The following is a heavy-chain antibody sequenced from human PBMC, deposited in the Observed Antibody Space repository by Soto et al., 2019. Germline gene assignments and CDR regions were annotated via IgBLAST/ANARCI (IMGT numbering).Heavy chain of an antibody. V-gene: IGHV3-11*05. CDR3: ARVPTEQQPVQFNNRFDP. CDR2: ISSTSTYT. CDR1: GFTFSDYY. J-gene: IGHJ5*02. D-gene: IGHD6-13*01. Sequence: GGSLRLSCAASGFTFSDYYMSWIRQAPGKGPEWVSYISSTSTYTNYADSVKGRFTISRDNAKNSLYLQMDSLRPEDTAVYYCARVPTEQQPVQFNNRFDPWGPGILVTVSS.